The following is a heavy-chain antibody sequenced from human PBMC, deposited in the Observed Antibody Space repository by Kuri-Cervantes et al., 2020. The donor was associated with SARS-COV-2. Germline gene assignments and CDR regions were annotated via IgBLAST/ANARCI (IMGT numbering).Heavy chain of an antibody. CDR3: ARDSSSSSWFDP. Sequence: ASVKVSCKASGYTFTSYDINWVRQTTGQGLEWMGWMNPNSGNTGYAQKFQGRVTMTRNTSISTAYMELSSLRSEDTAVYYCARDSSSSSWFDPWGQGTLVTVSS. J-gene: IGHJ5*02. V-gene: IGHV1-8*01. D-gene: IGHD6-6*01. CDR1: GYTFTSYD. CDR2: MNPNSGNT.